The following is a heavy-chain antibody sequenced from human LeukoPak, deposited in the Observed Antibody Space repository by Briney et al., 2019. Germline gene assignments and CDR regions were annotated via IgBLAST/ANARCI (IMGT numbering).Heavy chain of an antibody. CDR1: GGSISSYY. CDR3: ARSLWFGKKYLSYYYMDV. Sequence: PSETLSLTCTVSGGSISSYYWSWIRQPPGKGLEWIGYIYYSGSTNYNPSLKSRVTISVDTSKNQFSLKLSSVTAADTAVYYCARSLWFGKKYLSYYYMDVWGKGTTVTISS. CDR2: IYYSGST. J-gene: IGHJ6*03. D-gene: IGHD3-10*01. V-gene: IGHV4-59*01.